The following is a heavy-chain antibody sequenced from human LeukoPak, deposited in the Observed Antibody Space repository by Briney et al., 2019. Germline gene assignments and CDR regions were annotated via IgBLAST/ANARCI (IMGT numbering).Heavy chain of an antibody. CDR1: GFTFSRNV. D-gene: IGHD3/OR15-3a*01. CDR2: ISYDGNNK. Sequence: ARSLRLSCVASGFTFSRNVLHWVRQAPGKGLEWVATISYDGNNKFHADSVKGRFTISRDNSRNTVYLQMDSLRPEDTAVYHCAKGGIPTGPYYYFYYMDVWGSGTTVTVSS. V-gene: IGHV3-30*01. CDR3: AKGGIPTGPYYYFYYMDV. J-gene: IGHJ6*03.